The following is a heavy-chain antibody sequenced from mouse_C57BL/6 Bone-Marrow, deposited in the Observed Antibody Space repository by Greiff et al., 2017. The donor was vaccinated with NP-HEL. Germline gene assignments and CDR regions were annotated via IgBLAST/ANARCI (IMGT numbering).Heavy chain of an antibody. CDR2: IDPETGGT. CDR1: GYTFTDYE. CDR3: TNDGLDV. V-gene: IGHV1-15*01. D-gene: IGHD2-3*01. J-gene: IGHJ1*03. Sequence: VKLQESGAELVRPGASVTLSCKASGYTFTDYEMHWVKQTPVHGLEWIGAIDPETGGTAYNQKFKGKAILTADKSSSTAYMELRSLTSEDSAVYYCTNDGLDVWGTGTTVTVSS.